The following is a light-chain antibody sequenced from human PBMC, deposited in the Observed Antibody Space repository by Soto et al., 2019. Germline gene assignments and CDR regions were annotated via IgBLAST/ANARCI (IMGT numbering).Light chain of an antibody. CDR2: AAS. CDR1: QSISSW. J-gene: IGKJ3*01. Sequence: DIQMTQSPSTLSASVGDRVTITCRASQSISSWLAWYQQKPGKAPKLLIYAASSLQSGVPSRFSGSGSGTDFTLTISSLQPEDVATYYCQEYHSPPFTFGPGTKVDIK. V-gene: IGKV1-5*01. CDR3: QEYHSPPFT.